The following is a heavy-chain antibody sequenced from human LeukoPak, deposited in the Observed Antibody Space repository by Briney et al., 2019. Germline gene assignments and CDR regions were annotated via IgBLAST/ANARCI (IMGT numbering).Heavy chain of an antibody. D-gene: IGHD3-22*01. J-gene: IGHJ6*03. CDR3: ARHPYYYDSSGYYGYYYYMDV. CDR1: GGSFSGYY. CDR2: INHSGST. Sequence: PSQTLSLTCAVYGGSFSGYYWSWIRQPPGKGLEWIGEINHSGSTNYNPSLKSRVTISVDTSKNQFFLKLSSVTAADTAVYYCARHPYYYDSSGYYGYYYYMDVWGKGTTVTVFS. V-gene: IGHV4-34*01.